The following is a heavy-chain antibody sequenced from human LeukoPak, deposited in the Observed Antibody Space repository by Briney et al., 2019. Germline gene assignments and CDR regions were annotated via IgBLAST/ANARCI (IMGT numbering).Heavy chain of an antibody. Sequence: PGGSLRLSCAASGFTFSSYGMHWVRQAPGKGLEWVAVISYDGSNKYYADSVKGRFTISRDNSKNTLYLQMNSLRAEDTAVYYCARDASPGYFDLWGRGTLVTVSS. D-gene: IGHD2-15*01. V-gene: IGHV3-30*03. CDR2: ISYDGSNK. CDR3: ARDASPGYFDL. CDR1: GFTFSSYG. J-gene: IGHJ2*01.